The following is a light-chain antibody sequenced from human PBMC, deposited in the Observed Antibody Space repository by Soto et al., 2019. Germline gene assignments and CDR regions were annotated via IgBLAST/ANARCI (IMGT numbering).Light chain of an antibody. Sequence: DIQLTQSPSSLSASVGDRVTITCQASQDISNHLILYQQKPGKAPNLLIDDASDFETGVPSRFSCGGSGTFFSCTINSLQPEDIATDYCQKHDGVPLFGPGTKVEIK. V-gene: IGKV1-33*01. CDR1: QDISNH. CDR2: DAS. J-gene: IGKJ3*01. CDR3: QKHDGVPL.